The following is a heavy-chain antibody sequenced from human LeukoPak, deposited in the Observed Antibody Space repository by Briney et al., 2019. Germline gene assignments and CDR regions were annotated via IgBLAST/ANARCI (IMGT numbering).Heavy chain of an antibody. J-gene: IGHJ6*02. CDR1: GFTFSTYA. Sequence: GGSLRLSCVASGFTFSTYAMNWVRQAPGKGLEWVSAISGSGSGTYYADSVKGRFTISRDNSKNMLYLQMNSLRAEDTAVYYCARRNAMDVWGQGTTVIVFS. V-gene: IGHV3-23*01. CDR3: ARRNAMDV. CDR2: ISGSGSGT.